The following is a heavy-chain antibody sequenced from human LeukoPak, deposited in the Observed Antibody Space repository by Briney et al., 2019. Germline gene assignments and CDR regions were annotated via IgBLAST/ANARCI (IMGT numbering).Heavy chain of an antibody. CDR1: GGSFSGYY. CDR2: INHSGST. Sequence: PSETLSLTCAVYGGSFSGYYWGWIRQPPGKGREWIGEINHSGSTNYNPSLKSRVTISVDTAKNQFSLKLSSVTAADTAVYYCARGGGSIAARFDYWGQGTLVTVSS. J-gene: IGHJ4*02. V-gene: IGHV4-34*01. CDR3: ARGGGSIAARFDY. D-gene: IGHD6-6*01.